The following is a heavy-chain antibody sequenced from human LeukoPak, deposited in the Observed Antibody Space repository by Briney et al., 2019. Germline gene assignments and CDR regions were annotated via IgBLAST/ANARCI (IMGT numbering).Heavy chain of an antibody. J-gene: IGHJ4*02. Sequence: PSETLSLTCTVSGGSISPYYWSWIRQPAGKGLEWIGRIYTSGSTNYNPSLKSRVTISVDTPKNQFSLKLSSVTAADTAVYYCARSYCTNGVCYFYYFDYWAQGTLVTVSS. V-gene: IGHV4-4*07. CDR2: IYTSGST. CDR3: ARSYCTNGVCYFYYFDY. CDR1: GGSISPYY. D-gene: IGHD2-8*01.